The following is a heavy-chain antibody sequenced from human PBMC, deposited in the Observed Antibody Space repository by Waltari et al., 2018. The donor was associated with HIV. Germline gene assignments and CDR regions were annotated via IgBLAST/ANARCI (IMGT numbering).Heavy chain of an antibody. V-gene: IGHV1-3*01. CDR1: GYTFTSYA. CDR2: INAGNGNT. Sequence: QVQLVQSGAEVKKPGASVKVSCKASGYTFTSYAMHWVRQAPGQRLEWMGWINAGNGNTKYSQKFQGRVTITKDTSASTAYMELSSLRSEDTAVYYCARDRAKYSSSWYDYWGQGTLVTVSS. J-gene: IGHJ4*02. D-gene: IGHD6-13*01. CDR3: ARDRAKYSSSWYDY.